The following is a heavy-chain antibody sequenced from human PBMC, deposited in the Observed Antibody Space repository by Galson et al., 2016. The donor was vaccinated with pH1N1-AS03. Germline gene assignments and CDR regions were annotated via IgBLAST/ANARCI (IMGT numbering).Heavy chain of an antibody. CDR3: ARAMVPTTYYGMDV. CDR1: GGTFSSYA. V-gene: IGHV1-69*06. Sequence: SVKVSCKASGGTFSSYAFSWVRRAPGQGLEWMGGVIPIFGTTNYAQKFQGRVTITADKSTSTAYMELRSLRSDDTAVYYWARAMVPTTYYGMDVWGQATTVTVSS. CDR2: VIPIFGTT. D-gene: IGHD4/OR15-4a*01. J-gene: IGHJ6*02.